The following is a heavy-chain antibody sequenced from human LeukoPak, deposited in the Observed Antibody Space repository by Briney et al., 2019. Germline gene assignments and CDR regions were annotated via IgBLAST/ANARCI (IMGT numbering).Heavy chain of an antibody. Sequence: ATVKITFKVSGYTFTDYYMHWLQQAPGKGLEWMGLVDPEDGETIYADKFQGRVTITADTSTDTAYMELSSLRSEDTAVYYCATNRVGASGYGIDYWGQGTLVTVSS. CDR1: GYTFTDYY. CDR3: ATNRVGASGYGIDY. D-gene: IGHD3-22*01. CDR2: VDPEDGET. J-gene: IGHJ4*02. V-gene: IGHV1-69-2*01.